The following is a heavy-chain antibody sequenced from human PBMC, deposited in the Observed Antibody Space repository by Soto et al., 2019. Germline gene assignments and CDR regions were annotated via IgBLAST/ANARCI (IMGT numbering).Heavy chain of an antibody. CDR1: GFTFSSYW. D-gene: IGHD3-3*01. Sequence: GGSLRLSCAASGFTFSSYWMSWVRQAPGKGLEWVANIKQDGSEKYYVDSVKGRFTISRDNAKNSLYLQMNSLRAEDTAVYYCARDLITIFGVVNMDVWGKGTTVTVSS. V-gene: IGHV3-7*01. J-gene: IGHJ6*03. CDR2: IKQDGSEK. CDR3: ARDLITIFGVVNMDV.